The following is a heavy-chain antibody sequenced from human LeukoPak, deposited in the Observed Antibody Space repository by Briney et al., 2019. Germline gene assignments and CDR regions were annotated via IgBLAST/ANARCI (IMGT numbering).Heavy chain of an antibody. Sequence: AGGSLRLSCAASGFTFSSYGMHWVRQAPGKGLEWVAVISYDGSNKYYADSVKGRFTISRDNSKSTLYLQMNSLRAEDTAVYYCAKADGSGWYYDYWGQGTLVTVSS. CDR2: ISYDGSNK. CDR1: GFTFSSYG. D-gene: IGHD6-19*01. CDR3: AKADGSGWYYDY. V-gene: IGHV3-30*18. J-gene: IGHJ4*02.